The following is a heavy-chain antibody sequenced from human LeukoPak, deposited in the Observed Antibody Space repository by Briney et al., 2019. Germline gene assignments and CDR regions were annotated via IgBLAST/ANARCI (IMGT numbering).Heavy chain of an antibody. Sequence: ASVRVSCKASGYTFTSYGINWVRQAPGQGLEWLGWISGYNGKTNYAQKFQGRVSMITDTSTSTAYMELRSLRSDDTAVYYCARDYRDVLLWFGELSNWGQGTLVTVSS. CDR1: GYTFTSYG. CDR2: ISGYNGKT. J-gene: IGHJ4*02. D-gene: IGHD3-10*01. V-gene: IGHV1-18*01. CDR3: ARDYRDVLLWFGELSN.